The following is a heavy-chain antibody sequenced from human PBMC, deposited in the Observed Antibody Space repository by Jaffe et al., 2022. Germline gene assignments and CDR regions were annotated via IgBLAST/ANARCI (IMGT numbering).Heavy chain of an antibody. CDR3: AKDRLDFWSGSDKDDY. CDR1: GFTFSSYA. D-gene: IGHD3-3*01. V-gene: IGHV3-23*01. J-gene: IGHJ4*02. CDR2: ISGSGGST. Sequence: EVQLLESGGGLVQPGGSLRLSCAASGFTFSSYAMSWVRQAPGKGLEWVSAISGSGGSTYYADSVKGRFTISRDNSKNTLYLQMNSLRAEDTAVYYCAKDRLDFWSGSDKDDYWGQGTLVTVSS.